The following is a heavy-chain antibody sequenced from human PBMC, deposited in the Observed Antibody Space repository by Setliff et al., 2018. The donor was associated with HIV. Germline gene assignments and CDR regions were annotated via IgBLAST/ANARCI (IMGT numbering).Heavy chain of an antibody. V-gene: IGHV1-2*02. CDR3: TRDWEHVFDF. J-gene: IGHJ3*01. CDR1: GYTFIDNY. CDR2: INTYTGDT. Sequence: ASVKVSCKTSGYTFIDNYIHWVRQAPGQGLEWMAWINTYTGDTHYAQKFQGSVTVTRDTSISTVYMELSRLRSDDTAVYYCTRDWEHVFDFWGQGTLVTVS. D-gene: IGHD1-1*01.